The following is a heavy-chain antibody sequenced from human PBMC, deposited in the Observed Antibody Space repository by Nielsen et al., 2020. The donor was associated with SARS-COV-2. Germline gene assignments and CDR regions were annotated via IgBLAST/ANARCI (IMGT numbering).Heavy chain of an antibody. V-gene: IGHV3-30*03. D-gene: IGHD7-27*01. Sequence: GESLKISCAASGFTFSRYSMNWVRQAPGKGLEWVAVISYDGSNNYYADSVKGRFTISRDNSKNTLYLQMNSLRAEDTALYYCARGNGWGSYFDYWGQVTLVTVSS. CDR1: GFTFSRYS. CDR3: ARGNGWGSYFDY. CDR2: ISYDGSNN. J-gene: IGHJ4*02.